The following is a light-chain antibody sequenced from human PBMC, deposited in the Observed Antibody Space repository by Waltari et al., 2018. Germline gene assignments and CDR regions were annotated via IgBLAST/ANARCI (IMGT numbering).Light chain of an antibody. Sequence: DIQMTQSASSLSASVGDRVTITCRASQSTSSYLHWYQQKPGKAPKLLIYAASSLQSGVPSRFSGSGSGTDFTLTISSLQPEDFATYYCQQSYSTPRTFGQGTKVEIK. CDR3: QQSYSTPRT. CDR1: QSTSSY. J-gene: IGKJ1*01. V-gene: IGKV1-39*01. CDR2: AAS.